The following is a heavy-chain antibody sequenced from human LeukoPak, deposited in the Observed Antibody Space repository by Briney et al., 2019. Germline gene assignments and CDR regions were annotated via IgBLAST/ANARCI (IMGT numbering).Heavy chain of an antibody. D-gene: IGHD6-19*01. Sequence: RSGGSLRLSCAASGFTFSSYSMNWVRQAPGKGLEWVSSISSSSSYIYYADSVKGRFTISRDNAKNSLYLQMNSLRAEDTAVYYCAKDLRSKVAALDYWGQGTLVTVSS. CDR2: ISSSSSYI. CDR3: AKDLRSKVAALDY. CDR1: GFTFSSYS. J-gene: IGHJ4*02. V-gene: IGHV3-21*01.